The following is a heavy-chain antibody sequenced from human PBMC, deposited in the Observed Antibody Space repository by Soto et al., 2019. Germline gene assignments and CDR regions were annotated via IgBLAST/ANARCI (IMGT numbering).Heavy chain of an antibody. CDR2: VNPSGGST. J-gene: IGHJ1*01. D-gene: IGHD2-15*01. CDR3: AREENCSDGICYSEYFQR. V-gene: IGHV1-46*01. Sequence: QVQLVQSGAEGKKPGASVKVSCKASGYIFTAYSMHWVRQAPGQGLEWMGVVNPSGGSTNYAQKFQGRITMTRHTSTSTVYMDLSSLTSEDTAVYYCAREENCSDGICYSEYFQRWGQGTLVTVSS. CDR1: GYIFTAYS.